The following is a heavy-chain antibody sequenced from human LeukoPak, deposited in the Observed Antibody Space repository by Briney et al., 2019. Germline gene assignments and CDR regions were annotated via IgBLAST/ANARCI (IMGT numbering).Heavy chain of an antibody. Sequence: SGGSLRLSCAASGFTFSSYAMSWVRQAPGKGLEWVSAISGSGGSTYYADSVKGRFTISRDNSKNTLYLQMNSLRAEDTAVYYCAKDPRLRSYFDYWGQGTLVTVSS. CDR3: AKDPRLRSYFDY. CDR1: GFTFSSYA. D-gene: IGHD5-12*01. V-gene: IGHV3-23*01. J-gene: IGHJ4*02. CDR2: ISGSGGST.